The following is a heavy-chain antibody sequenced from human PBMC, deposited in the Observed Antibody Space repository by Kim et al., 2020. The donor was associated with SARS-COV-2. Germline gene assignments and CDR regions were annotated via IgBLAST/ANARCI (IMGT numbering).Heavy chain of an antibody. D-gene: IGHD6-19*01. V-gene: IGHV3-30*07. Sequence: RFTITRDNSKNTLYLQMNSLRAEDTAVYYCAGEGSSGWSVYYYYGMDVWGQGTTVTVSS. CDR3: AGEGSSGWSVYYYYGMDV. J-gene: IGHJ6*02.